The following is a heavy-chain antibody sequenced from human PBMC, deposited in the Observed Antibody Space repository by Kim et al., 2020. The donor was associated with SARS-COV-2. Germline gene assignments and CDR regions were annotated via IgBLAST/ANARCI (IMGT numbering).Heavy chain of an antibody. J-gene: IGHJ4*02. D-gene: IGHD3-10*01. CDR1: NASFTNYY. V-gene: IGHV4-59*08. CDR3: ARHAGASFDS. Sequence: SETLSLTCSVSNASFTNYYWSWVRQSPGKRLEWVGYVHSTGNTIYNPSLSSRVSISLDTSKNQFSLRLTSVTAADSALYYCARHAGASFDSWGQGAPVT. CDR2: VHSTGNT.